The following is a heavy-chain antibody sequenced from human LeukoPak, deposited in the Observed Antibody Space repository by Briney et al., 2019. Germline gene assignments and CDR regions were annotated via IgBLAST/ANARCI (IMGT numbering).Heavy chain of an antibody. CDR1: GFTFDDYA. D-gene: IGHD3-22*01. J-gene: IGHJ4*02. V-gene: IGHV3-9*01. Sequence: GRSLRLSCAASGFTFDDYAMHWVRQAPGKGLEWVPGISWNSGSIGYADSVKGRFTISRDNAKNSLYLQMNSLRAEDTALYYCAKGYLTITMIKGDYFDYWGQGTLVTVSS. CDR2: ISWNSGSI. CDR3: AKGYLTITMIKGDYFDY.